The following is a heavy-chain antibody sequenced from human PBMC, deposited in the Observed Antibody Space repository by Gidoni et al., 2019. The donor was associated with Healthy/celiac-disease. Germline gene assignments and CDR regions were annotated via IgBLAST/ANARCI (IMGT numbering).Heavy chain of an antibody. CDR1: GFTFISFG. J-gene: IGHJ2*01. CDR3: AKEATPSSYSQWYFDL. Sequence: QVQLVDSGGGVVQPGRSIRFSCAAYGFTFISFGMHWVRQAPGKGLEGVAVISYDGSNKYYADSVKGRFTISRDNSKNTLYLQMNSLRAEDTAVYYCAKEATPSSYSQWYFDLWGRGTLVTVSS. V-gene: IGHV3-30*18. CDR2: ISYDGSNK. D-gene: IGHD4-4*01.